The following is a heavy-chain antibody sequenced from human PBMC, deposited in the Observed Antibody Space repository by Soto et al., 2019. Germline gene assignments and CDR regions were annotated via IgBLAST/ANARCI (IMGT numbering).Heavy chain of an antibody. V-gene: IGHV3-53*01. J-gene: IGHJ4*02. CDR1: GITVSSYY. D-gene: IGHD3-22*01. Sequence: EVQLVESGGGLIQPGGSLRLSCAVSGITVSSYYMSWVRQAAGKGLEWVSVIYAGTITYYADSMKGRFTIYSDNSKKTLNLEMHRLRVEDTAVYYCSILPYDNSGTIFDYWGQGTLVTLSS. CDR2: IYAGTIT. CDR3: SILPYDNSGTIFDY.